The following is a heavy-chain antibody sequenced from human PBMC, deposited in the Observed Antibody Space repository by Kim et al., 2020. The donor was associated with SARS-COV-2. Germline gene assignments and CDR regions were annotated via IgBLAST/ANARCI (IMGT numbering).Heavy chain of an antibody. CDR2: SGNT. J-gene: IGHJ3*02. Sequence: SGNTHSNAPLKSRRTISADTSKNQFSLRLTSVTAADTAVYYCARLGQAFDIWGQGALVTVSS. V-gene: IGHV4-61*07. CDR3: ARLGQAFDI.